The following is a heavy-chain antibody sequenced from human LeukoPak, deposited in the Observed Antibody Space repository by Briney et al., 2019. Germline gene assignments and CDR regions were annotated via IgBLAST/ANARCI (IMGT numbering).Heavy chain of an antibody. D-gene: IGHD3-22*01. CDR2: IYYSGST. J-gene: IGHJ4*02. CDR3: ASDGLGDSSGSSLPPGQY. CDR1: GGSISSRSYY. Sequence: SETLSLTCTVSGGSISSRSYYWGWIRQPPGKGLEWIGNIYYSGSTYYNPSLKSRVTISVDTSKNQFSLKLSSVTAADTAVYYCASDGLGDSSGSSLPPGQYWGQGTLVTVSS. V-gene: IGHV4-39*07.